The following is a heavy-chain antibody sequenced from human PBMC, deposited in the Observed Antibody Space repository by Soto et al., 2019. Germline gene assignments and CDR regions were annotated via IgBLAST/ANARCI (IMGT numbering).Heavy chain of an antibody. CDR2: IYYSGIT. CDR1: GGSISSSSYY. V-gene: IGHV4-39*07. Sequence: SETLSLTCTVSGGSISSSSYYWGWIRQPPGKGLEWIGSIYYSGITYNKPPLKNRVTISLDTSKNKFSLKLSYITAADTAVYYCARGSSIAGLYYGMDVWGQGTTVTVSS. J-gene: IGHJ6*02. D-gene: IGHD6-6*01. CDR3: ARGSSIAGLYYGMDV.